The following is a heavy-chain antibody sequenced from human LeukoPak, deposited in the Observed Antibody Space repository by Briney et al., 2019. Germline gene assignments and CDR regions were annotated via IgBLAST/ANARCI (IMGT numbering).Heavy chain of an antibody. CDR1: GFTFSSYK. Sequence: GGSLRLSCAASGFTFSSYKMTWVRQAPGTGLEWVANIKQDGSEEYYVDSVKGRFTISRDNGKNSLYLQMNSLRAEDTAVYYCARARCSSSTCLYNWFDLWGQGTLITVSS. CDR2: IKQDGSEE. V-gene: IGHV3-7*04. J-gene: IGHJ5*01. D-gene: IGHD2-2*01. CDR3: ARARCSSSTCLYNWFDL.